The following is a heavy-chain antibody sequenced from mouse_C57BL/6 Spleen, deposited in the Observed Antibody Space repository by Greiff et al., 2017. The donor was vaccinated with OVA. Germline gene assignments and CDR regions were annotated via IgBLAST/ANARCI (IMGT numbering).Heavy chain of an antibody. Sequence: QVQLQQSGAELAKPGASVKLSCKASGYTFTSYWMHWVKQRPGQGLEWIGYINPSSGYTKYKQKFKDKVTLTADKSTITAYMQLSSLKYEDSAVYSCARFGSSSRSYWCFDVWGTGTTVTVSS. CDR2: INPSSGYT. CDR3: ARFGSSSRSYWCFDV. V-gene: IGHV1-7*01. D-gene: IGHD1-1*01. J-gene: IGHJ1*03. CDR1: GYTFTSYW.